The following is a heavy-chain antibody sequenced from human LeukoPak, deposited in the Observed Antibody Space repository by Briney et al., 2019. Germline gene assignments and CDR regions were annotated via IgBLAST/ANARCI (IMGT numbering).Heavy chain of an antibody. CDR3: ARVWVIAVTASPAFDI. V-gene: IGHV3-48*01. CDR2: ISSSSSTI. Sequence: GGSLRLSCAASGFTFSSYSMNWVRQAPGRGLEWVSYISSSSSTIYYADSVKGRFTISRDNAKNSLYLQMNSLRAEDTALYYCARVWVIAVTASPAFDIWGQGTMVTVSS. J-gene: IGHJ3*02. CDR1: GFTFSSYS. D-gene: IGHD6-19*01.